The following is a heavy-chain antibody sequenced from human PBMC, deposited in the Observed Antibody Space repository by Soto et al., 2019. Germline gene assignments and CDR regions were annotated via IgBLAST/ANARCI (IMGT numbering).Heavy chain of an antibody. V-gene: IGHV3-30*18. CDR1: GFTFSSFG. D-gene: IGHD2-21*02. CDR3: AKDQGGSYGGNSDYFDY. Sequence: QVQLVESGGGVVQPGRSLRLSCAASGFTFSSFGMHWVRQAPGKGLEWVAVISDDGSNKYYADSVKGRFTISRDNSKNXXYLQMNSLRAEDTAVFYCAKDQGGSYGGNSDYFDYWGQGTLVTVSS. J-gene: IGHJ4*02. CDR2: ISDDGSNK.